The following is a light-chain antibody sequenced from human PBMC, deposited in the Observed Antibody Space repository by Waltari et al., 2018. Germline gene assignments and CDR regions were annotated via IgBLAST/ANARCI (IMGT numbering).Light chain of an antibody. CDR3: SSYISSSSLEL. Sequence: QSALTQPASVSGSPGQSITISCTGTSSDVGAYNYVSWYQQHPGKAPKLRIFDVSNRPSGFSNLFTCSKSGNTASLTISWLQAEDEADYYCSSYISSSSLELFGGGTSLTVL. CDR1: SSDVGAYNY. CDR2: DVS. V-gene: IGLV2-14*03. J-gene: IGLJ2*01.